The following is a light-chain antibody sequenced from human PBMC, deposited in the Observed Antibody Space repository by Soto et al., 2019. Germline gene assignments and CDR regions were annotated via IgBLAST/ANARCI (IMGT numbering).Light chain of an antibody. J-gene: IGKJ1*01. V-gene: IGKV3-20*01. CDR3: QQYGRSPRT. CDR2: DAS. Sequence: EIVLTQSPGTLSLSPGERATLSCRASQSVIRYYLAWYQQKPGQAPRLLIYDASTRATGIPGRFSGSGSGTDFTLTISRLEPEDFAVYYCQQYGRSPRTFGQGTKVDTK. CDR1: QSVIRYY.